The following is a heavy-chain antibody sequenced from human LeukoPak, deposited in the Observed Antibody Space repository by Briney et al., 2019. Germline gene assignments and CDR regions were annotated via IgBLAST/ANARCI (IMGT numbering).Heavy chain of an antibody. CDR2: ISYDGSNK. CDR3: ARGGITMIVPTSYYFDY. V-gene: IGHV3-30-3*01. CDR1: GFTFSSYA. J-gene: IGHJ4*02. Sequence: PGGSLRLSCAASGFTFSSYAMHWVRQAPGKGLEWVAVISYDGSNKYYADSVKGRFTISRDNSKNTLYLQMNSLRAEDTAVCYCARGGITMIVPTSYYFDYWGQGTLVTVSS. D-gene: IGHD3-22*01.